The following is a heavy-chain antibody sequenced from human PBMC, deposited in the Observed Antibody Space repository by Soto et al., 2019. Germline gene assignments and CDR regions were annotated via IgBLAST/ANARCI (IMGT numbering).Heavy chain of an antibody. D-gene: IGHD3-9*01. Sequence: QVQLVQSGAEVKKPGASVKVSCKASGYTFTGYYMHWVRQAPGQGLEWMGWINPNSGGTNYAQKFQGRVTMTRDTSISTAYMELSRLRSDDTAVYYCERDDEHYDILTGYFRRYGMDVWGQGTTVTVSS. CDR3: ERDDEHYDILTGYFRRYGMDV. CDR2: INPNSGGT. V-gene: IGHV1-2*02. J-gene: IGHJ6*02. CDR1: GYTFTGYY.